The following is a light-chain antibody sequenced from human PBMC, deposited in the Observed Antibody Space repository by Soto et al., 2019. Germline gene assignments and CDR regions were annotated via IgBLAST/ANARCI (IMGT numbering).Light chain of an antibody. CDR3: CSYAGTSAYVA. J-gene: IGLJ2*01. CDR1: TSDVGSSNL. Sequence: QSALTQPASVSGSPGQSITITCTGTTSDVGSSNLVSWYQQHPGKAPELMIYEVTKRPSGVSNRFSGTKSGNTASLTISGLQAEDEADYHCCSYAGTSAYVAFGGGTKLTVL. V-gene: IGLV2-23*02. CDR2: EVT.